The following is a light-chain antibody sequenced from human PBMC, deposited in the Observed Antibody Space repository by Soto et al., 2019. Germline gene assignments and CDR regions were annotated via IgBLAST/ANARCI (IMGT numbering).Light chain of an antibody. J-gene: IGLJ2*01. CDR3: CSYAGSSTLV. V-gene: IGLV2-23*01. CDR2: EGS. Sequence: HSALTQPASVSGSPGQSITISCTGTSSYVGSYNLVSWYQQHPGKAPKLMIYEGSKRPSGVSNRFSGSKSGNTASLTISGLQAEDEADYYCCSYAGSSTLVFGGGTKVTVL. CDR1: SSYVGSYNL.